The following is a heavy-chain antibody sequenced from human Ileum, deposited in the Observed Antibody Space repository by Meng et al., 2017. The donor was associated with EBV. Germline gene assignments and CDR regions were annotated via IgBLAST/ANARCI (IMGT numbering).Heavy chain of an antibody. CDR1: GGSISRSDW. Sequence: QVQVQGSAPGLVKPSETLSLTCACSGGSISRSDWWSWVRQPPGKGLEWIGETSHSGSTNYSPSLKSRVTISLDKSKNQLSLKLNSATAADTAVYYCASSDYYRSDYWGQGTLVTVSS. CDR3: ASSDYYRSDY. V-gene: IGHV4-4*02. J-gene: IGHJ4*02. D-gene: IGHD3-22*01. CDR2: TSHSGST.